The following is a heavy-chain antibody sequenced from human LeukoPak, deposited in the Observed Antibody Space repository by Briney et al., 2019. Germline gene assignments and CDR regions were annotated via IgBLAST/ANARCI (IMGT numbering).Heavy chain of an antibody. J-gene: IGHJ4*02. Sequence: GGSPRLSCAASGFPLSSYSINWVRQAPGKGLEWVSYISSSSSNIYYLDSVQGRLTVSRDNDKNSLFLQIDSPRAEDTAVYYCVRVKGTYFDYWGQGTLVTVSS. CDR1: GFPLSSYS. D-gene: IGHD1-1*01. CDR2: ISSSSSNI. CDR3: VRVKGTYFDY. V-gene: IGHV3-48*01.